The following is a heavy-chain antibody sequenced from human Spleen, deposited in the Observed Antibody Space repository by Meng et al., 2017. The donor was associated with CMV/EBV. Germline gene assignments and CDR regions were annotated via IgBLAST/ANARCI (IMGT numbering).Heavy chain of an antibody. CDR1: GFTFSDHY. D-gene: IGHD3-3*01. Sequence: GGSLRLSCAASGFTFSDHYMDWVRQVPGKGLEWVARIYWNGGRTSYADSVKGRFTISRDNAKNSLYLQMNSLRAEDTALYYCARDHDFWSGQSPMDVWGQGTTVTVSS. CDR2: IYWNGGRT. J-gene: IGHJ6*02. V-gene: IGHV3-20*04. CDR3: ARDHDFWSGQSPMDV.